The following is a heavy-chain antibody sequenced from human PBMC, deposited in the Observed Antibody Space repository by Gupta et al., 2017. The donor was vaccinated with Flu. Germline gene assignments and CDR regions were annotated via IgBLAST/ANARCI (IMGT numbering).Heavy chain of an antibody. Sequence: QLQLVQSGAEVKRPGASVNVSCKASGHTFTTYHINWLRQASGQGLEWMGWIDPITGYTGYAQKFQGRVTMTRSTSITTAYMEVSGLTSDDTAVYYCARGLGCTSTNCPEYFDSWGQGTLVTVSS. CDR1: GHTFTTYH. CDR2: IDPITGYT. D-gene: IGHD2-2*01. CDR3: ARGLGCTSTNCPEYFDS. V-gene: IGHV1-8*01. J-gene: IGHJ4*02.